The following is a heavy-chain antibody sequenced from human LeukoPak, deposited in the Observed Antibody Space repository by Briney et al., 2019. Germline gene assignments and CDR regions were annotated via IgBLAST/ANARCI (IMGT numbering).Heavy chain of an antibody. CDR1: GYSFTSYW. CDR3: ARRHCSSTSCYLMALDH. Sequence: GESLRISCKGSGYSFTSYWISWVRQMPGKGLEWMGRIDPSDSYTNYSPSFQGHVTISADKSISTAYLQWSSLKASDTAMYYCARRHCSSTSCYLMALDHWGQGTLVTVSS. J-gene: IGHJ4*02. V-gene: IGHV5-10-1*01. CDR2: IDPSDSYT. D-gene: IGHD2-2*01.